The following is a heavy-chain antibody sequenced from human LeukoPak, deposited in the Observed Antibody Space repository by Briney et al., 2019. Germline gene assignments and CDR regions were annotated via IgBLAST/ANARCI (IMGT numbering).Heavy chain of an antibody. Sequence: GGSLRLSCAASGLTFSSYGMHWVRQAPGKGLEWVAFIRYDGSNKYYADSVKGRFTISRDNSKNTLYLQMNSLRAEDTAVYYCAKAPKDCSGGSCAIDYWGQGTLVTVSS. CDR1: GLTFSSYG. V-gene: IGHV3-30*02. CDR3: AKAPKDCSGGSCAIDY. CDR2: IRYDGSNK. J-gene: IGHJ4*02. D-gene: IGHD2-15*01.